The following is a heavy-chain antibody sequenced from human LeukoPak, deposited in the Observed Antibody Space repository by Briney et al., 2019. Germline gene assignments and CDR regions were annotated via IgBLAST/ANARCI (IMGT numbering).Heavy chain of an antibody. CDR3: ARDIRVRYMPMVRAVGYYQYHAMDV. D-gene: IGHD3-10*01. Sequence: GGSLRLSCAASRFSLTSNGMHWVRQAPGKGLEWVAFISHDGNKKYYADSVKGRFTVSRDSSKSTLFLQMDSLRRDDTAVYYCARDIRVRYMPMVRAVGYYQYHAMDVWGQGTTVTVYS. V-gene: IGHV3-30*03. J-gene: IGHJ6*02. CDR1: RFSLTSNG. CDR2: ISHDGNKK.